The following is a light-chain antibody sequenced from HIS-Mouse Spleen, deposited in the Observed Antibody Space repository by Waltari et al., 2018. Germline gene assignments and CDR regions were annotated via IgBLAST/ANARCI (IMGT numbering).Light chain of an antibody. CDR1: QSVSSSY. CDR3: QQYGSSPRT. CDR2: GSS. Sequence: EIVLTHSPGSLSLSPGERATLSCRASQSVSSSYLAWDQQKPGQAPRLHIYGSSSRATGIPNRFSGSGSGTDFTLTISRLEPEDFAVYYCQQYGSSPRTFGQGTKVEIK. V-gene: IGKV3-20*01. J-gene: IGKJ1*01.